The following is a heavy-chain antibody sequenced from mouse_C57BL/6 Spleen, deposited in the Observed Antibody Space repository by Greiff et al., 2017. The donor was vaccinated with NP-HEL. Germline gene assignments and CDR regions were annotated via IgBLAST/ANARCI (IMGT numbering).Heavy chain of an antibody. Sequence: QVQLQQSGAELVRPGTSVKVSCKASGYAFTNYLIEWVKQRPGQGLEWIGVINPGSGGTNHNEKFKGKATLTADKSSSTAYMQLSSLTSEDSAVYFCARSEYLDYWGQGTTLTVSS. CDR2: INPGSGGT. CDR3: ARSEYLDY. J-gene: IGHJ2*01. V-gene: IGHV1-54*01. CDR1: GYAFTNYL.